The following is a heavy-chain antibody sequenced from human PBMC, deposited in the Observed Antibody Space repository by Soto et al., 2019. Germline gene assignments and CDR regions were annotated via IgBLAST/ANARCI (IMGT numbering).Heavy chain of an antibody. CDR2: INIYGSST. Sequence: GGSLRLSCAASVFTFSRYWMHWVRQAPGKGLVWVSRINIYGSSTDYADSVKGRFTISRDNAKNTLYLQMNSLRVEDTAVYYCARGWIGDLNDAFDIWGQGTMVTVS. J-gene: IGHJ3*02. CDR1: VFTFSRYW. CDR3: ARGWIGDLNDAFDI. D-gene: IGHD2-2*03. V-gene: IGHV3-74*01.